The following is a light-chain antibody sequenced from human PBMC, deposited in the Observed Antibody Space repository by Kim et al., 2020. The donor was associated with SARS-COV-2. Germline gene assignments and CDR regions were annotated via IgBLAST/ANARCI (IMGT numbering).Light chain of an antibody. V-gene: IGKV3-20*01. CDR2: GAS. CDR3: QQYGSSPLT. Sequence: LSPGGRATRSCRASQSISSSSLAWYQQKPGQAPRLLIYGASSRATGIPDRFSGSGSGTDFTLTISRLEPEDFAVYYCQQYGSSPLTFGGGTKVDIK. CDR1: QSISSSS. J-gene: IGKJ4*01.